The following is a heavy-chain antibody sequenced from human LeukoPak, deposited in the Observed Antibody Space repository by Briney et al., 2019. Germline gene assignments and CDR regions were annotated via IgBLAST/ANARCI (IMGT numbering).Heavy chain of an antibody. V-gene: IGHV3-48*03. D-gene: IGHD3-22*01. CDR2: ETSSGNSI. J-gene: IGHJ4*02. CDR1: GFTFSSYE. CDR3: ARVNYYDTSGYRYYYFDH. Sequence: GGSLRLSCAASGFTFSSYEMNWVRQPPGKGLEWVSYETSSGNSIYYADSVKGRFTISRDNAKNSLYLQMNSLRAEDTAVYYCARVNYYDTSGYRYYYFDHWGQGTLVTVSS.